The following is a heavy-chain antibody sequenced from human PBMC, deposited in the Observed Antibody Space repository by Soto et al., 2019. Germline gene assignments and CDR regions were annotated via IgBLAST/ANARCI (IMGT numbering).Heavy chain of an antibody. CDR3: AREGVSGYALDF. CDR2: IYHSGST. CDR1: GGSISSRSW. Sequence: SETLSLSCAVSGGSISSRSWWSWVRQPPGKGLEWIGEIYHSGSTNYNPSLKSRVTISVDKSKNQFSLKLSSVTAADTAVYYCAREGVSGYALDFWGQGTLVTVSS. J-gene: IGHJ4*02. V-gene: IGHV4-4*02. D-gene: IGHD5-12*01.